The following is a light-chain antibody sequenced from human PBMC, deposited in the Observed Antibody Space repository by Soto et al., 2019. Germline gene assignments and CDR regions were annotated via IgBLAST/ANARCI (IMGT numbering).Light chain of an antibody. CDR2: GNN. CDR1: NSNIGAGFA. V-gene: IGLV1-40*01. CDR3: HSYDSRLSSWV. J-gene: IGLJ3*02. Sequence: QSVLTQPPSVSGAPGQRVTISCTGSNSNIGAGFAVHWYQQLPGTAPKLLIHGNNNRPSGVPDRFSGSKSDTSASLAITGLQADDEADYYCHSYDSRLSSWVFGGGTKVTVL.